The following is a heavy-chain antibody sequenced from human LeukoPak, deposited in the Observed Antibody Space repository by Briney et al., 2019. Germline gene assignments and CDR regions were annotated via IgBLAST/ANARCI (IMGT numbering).Heavy chain of an antibody. CDR2: MNSDGSAT. J-gene: IGHJ4*02. V-gene: IGHV3-74*01. CDR3: AKGPNYFDS. CDR1: GFTFSNYW. Sequence: GGSLRLSCAASGFTFSNYWMHWVRQAPGKGLVWVKRMNSDGSATYYADSVQGRFTVPRDNAKNTLYLQMNSLRAEDTAMYFCAKGPNYFDSWGQGTLVTVSS.